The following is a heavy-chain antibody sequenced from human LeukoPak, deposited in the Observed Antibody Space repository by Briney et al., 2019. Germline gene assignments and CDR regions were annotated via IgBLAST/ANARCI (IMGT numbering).Heavy chain of an antibody. D-gene: IGHD5-18*01. CDR3: AKDREQLWLLGYFDY. J-gene: IGHJ4*02. CDR2: ISGSGGST. CDR1: GFTFSSYA. Sequence: GGSLRLSCAASGFTFSSYAVSWVRQAPGKGLEWVSAISGSGGSTYYADSVKGRFTISRDNSKNTLYLQMNSLRADDTAVYYCAKDREQLWLLGYFDYWGQGTLVTVSS. V-gene: IGHV3-23*01.